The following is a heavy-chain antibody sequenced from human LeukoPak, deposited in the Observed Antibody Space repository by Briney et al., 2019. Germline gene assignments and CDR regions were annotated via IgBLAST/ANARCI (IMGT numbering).Heavy chain of an antibody. CDR3: ARVSLVRGAPDYYFDY. J-gene: IGHJ4*02. Sequence: SETLSLTCTVSGDSISNYYWSGIRQPAGKGLEWIGRIYTSGSTNYNPSLKSRVTMPVDTSKNQFSLKLSSVTAADTAVYYCARVSLVRGAPDYYFDYWGQGTLVTVSS. D-gene: IGHD3-10*01. CDR1: GDSISNYY. V-gene: IGHV4-4*07. CDR2: IYTSGST.